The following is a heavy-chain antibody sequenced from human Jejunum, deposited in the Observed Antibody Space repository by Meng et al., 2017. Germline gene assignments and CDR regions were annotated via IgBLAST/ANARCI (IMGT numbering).Heavy chain of an antibody. Sequence: QVQLPQWGAGLLKPSETLSLTCAVYGGSSSGFYLSWIRQPPGKGLEWIGEIHPSGSTDYNPSLKSRLTISLDTSKNQFSLSLNSATAADTGIYYCTRGTDRAKSGDYWGQGTLVTASS. CDR3: TRGTDRAKSGDY. J-gene: IGHJ4*02. V-gene: IGHV4-34*01. CDR1: GGSSSGFY. CDR2: IHPSGST. D-gene: IGHD1-14*01.